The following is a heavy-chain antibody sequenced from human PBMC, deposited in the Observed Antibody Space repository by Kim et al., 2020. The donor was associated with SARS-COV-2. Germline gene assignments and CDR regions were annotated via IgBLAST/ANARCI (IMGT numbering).Heavy chain of an antibody. CDR1: GFTVSSNY. CDR2: IYSGGST. Sequence: GGSLRLSCAASGFTVSSNYMSWVRQAPGKGLEWVSVIYSGGSTYYADSVKGRFTISRDNSKNTLYLQMNSLRAEDTAVYYCARDKYSGSHGYFDYWGQGTLVTVSS. D-gene: IGHD1-26*01. J-gene: IGHJ4*02. V-gene: IGHV3-53*01. CDR3: ARDKYSGSHGYFDY.